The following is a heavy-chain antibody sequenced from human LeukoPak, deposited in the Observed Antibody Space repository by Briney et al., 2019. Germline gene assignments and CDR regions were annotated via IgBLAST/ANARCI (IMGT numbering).Heavy chain of an antibody. Sequence: GGSLRLSCAASGFTFSIYAMHWVRQAPGKGLEWGAVISYDGSNKYYADSVKGRFTISRDNSKNTLYLQMNSLRAEDTAVYYCARDRDIVVVPNAFDIWGQGTMVTVSS. CDR3: ARDRDIVVVPNAFDI. CDR1: GFTFSIYA. CDR2: ISYDGSNK. V-gene: IGHV3-30-3*01. J-gene: IGHJ3*02. D-gene: IGHD2-2*01.